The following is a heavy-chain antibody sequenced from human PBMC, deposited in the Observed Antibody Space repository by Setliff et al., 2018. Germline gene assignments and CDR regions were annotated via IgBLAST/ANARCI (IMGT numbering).Heavy chain of an antibody. D-gene: IGHD1-1*01. V-gene: IGHV1-2*02. CDR2: INPNTGAA. CDR3: TRDPTGSNFYNFQFYMDV. CDR1: GYPFTGYY. Sequence: ASVKVSCKAFGYPFTGYYYNHWVRQAPGQGPEWMGWINPNTGAAKYAQQFQGRVTMTRDMSLRTVYLDLSGLTSDDTAVYYCTRDPTGSNFYNFQFYMDVWGKGTTVTVSS. J-gene: IGHJ6*03.